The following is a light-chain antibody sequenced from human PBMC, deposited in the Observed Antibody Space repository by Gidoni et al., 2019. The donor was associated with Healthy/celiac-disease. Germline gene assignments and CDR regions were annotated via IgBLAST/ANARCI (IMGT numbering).Light chain of an antibody. CDR3: QQHNSYPYT. J-gene: IGKJ2*01. Sequence: IQLTQSPSSLSASVGDRVTITCRASQGISSYLAWYQQKPGKAPKLLIYAASTLQSGVPSRFSGSGSGTDFTLTISSLQPEEFATYYCQQHNSYPYTFGQGTKLEIK. V-gene: IGKV1-9*01. CDR1: QGISSY. CDR2: AAS.